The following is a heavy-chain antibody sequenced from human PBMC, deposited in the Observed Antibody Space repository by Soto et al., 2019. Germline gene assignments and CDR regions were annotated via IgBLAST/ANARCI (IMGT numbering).Heavy chain of an antibody. V-gene: IGHV1-18*04. Sequence: QVHLEQSGAEVRKPGASVKVSCKASGYTFNSFGINWVRQAPGQGLEWLGWISAYNGNTNYAQKFHGRGTMTADTSTTTAYLELKRLRSDDTAVYYCAREFQYDIGGFHERFFWGKGTLVTVSS. J-gene: IGHJ4*02. CDR2: ISAYNGNT. CDR3: AREFQYDIGGFHERFF. D-gene: IGHD3-22*01. CDR1: GYTFNSFG.